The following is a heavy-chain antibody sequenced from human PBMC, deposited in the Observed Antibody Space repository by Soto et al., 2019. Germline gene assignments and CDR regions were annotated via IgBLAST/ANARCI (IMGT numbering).Heavy chain of an antibody. CDR3: ATHRRYSSGWYYYGMDV. Sequence: QLQLQGSGPGLVKPSETLSLTCTVSGGSISTTTYYWGWVRQPPGKGLEWIGNIYYTGRTYYNPSLKSRVTISVDTSNNQFSLRLNSVTAADTAVYYCATHRRYSSGWYYYGMDVWGQGTTLTVSS. J-gene: IGHJ6*02. CDR2: IYYTGRT. D-gene: IGHD6-25*01. V-gene: IGHV4-39*01. CDR1: GGSISTTTYY.